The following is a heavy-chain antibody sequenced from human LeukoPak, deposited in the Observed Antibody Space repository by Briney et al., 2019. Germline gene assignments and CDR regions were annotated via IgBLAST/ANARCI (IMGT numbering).Heavy chain of an antibody. Sequence: PGGSLRLSCAVSGFIFTNNYMSWVRQAPGKGLEYISVIYSGGGTFYSNSVKGRFTISRDSSKNTLYLQLNSLRADDTAVYYCAKGSGSSCYSPCDYWGQGILVTVSS. J-gene: IGHJ4*02. CDR1: GFIFTNNY. V-gene: IGHV3-53*01. CDR2: IYSGGGT. CDR3: AKGSGSSCYSPCDY. D-gene: IGHD2-15*01.